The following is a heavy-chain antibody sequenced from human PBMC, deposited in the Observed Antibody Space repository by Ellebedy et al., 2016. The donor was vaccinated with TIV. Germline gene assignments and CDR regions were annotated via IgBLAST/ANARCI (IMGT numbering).Heavy chain of an antibody. V-gene: IGHV1-69*10. CDR3: ARDYGGNSGDDAFDI. CDR2: IIPILGIA. J-gene: IGHJ3*02. Sequence: ASVKVSCKASGGTFSSYAISWVRQAPGQGLEWMGGIIPILGIANYAQKFQGRVTITADKSTSTAYMELSSLRSEDTAVYYCARDYGGNSGDDAFDIWGQGTMVTVSS. CDR1: GGTFSSYA. D-gene: IGHD4-23*01.